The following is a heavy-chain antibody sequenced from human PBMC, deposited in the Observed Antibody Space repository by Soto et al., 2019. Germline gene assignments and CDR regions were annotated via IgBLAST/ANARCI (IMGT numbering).Heavy chain of an antibody. CDR2: IVVGSGNT. Sequence: SVKVSCKASGFTFTSSAMQWVRQARGQRLEWIGWIVVGSGNTNYAQKFQERVTITRDMSTSTAYMELSSLRSEDTAVYYCAASILKGTTEYFDYWGQGTLVTVSS. CDR1: GFTFTSSA. J-gene: IGHJ4*02. V-gene: IGHV1-58*02. CDR3: AASILKGTTEYFDY. D-gene: IGHD1-7*01.